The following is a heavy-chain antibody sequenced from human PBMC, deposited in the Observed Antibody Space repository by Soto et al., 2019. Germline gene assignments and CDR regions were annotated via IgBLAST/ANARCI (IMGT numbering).Heavy chain of an antibody. CDR2: ISSGASNM. CDR3: ARDPNYYGMDV. J-gene: IGHJ6*02. CDR1: GFAFSGFE. V-gene: IGHV3-48*03. Sequence: SGGSLRLSCAASGFAFSGFEMNWVRQAPGKGLEWVSYISSGASNMYYADSVKGRFTISRDNAQSSLYLQMNSLRVEDTAVYYCARDPNYYGMDVWGQGTTVTVSS.